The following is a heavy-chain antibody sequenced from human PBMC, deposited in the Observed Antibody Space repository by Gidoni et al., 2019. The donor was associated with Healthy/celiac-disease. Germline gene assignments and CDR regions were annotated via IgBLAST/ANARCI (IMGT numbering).Heavy chain of an antibody. D-gene: IGHD4-17*01. V-gene: IGHV1-18*01. J-gene: IGHJ4*02. CDR2: ISAYNGNT. CDR3: ASDDYGDLDY. CDR1: GYTSTSYG. Sequence: QVQLVQSGAEVKKHGASEKVPCKAAGYTSTSYGISWVRQAPGQGLEWMGWISAYNGNTNYAQKLQSGVTMTTDTSTSTAYMKLRSLRSEDTAVYYCASDDYGDLDYWGQGTLVTVSS.